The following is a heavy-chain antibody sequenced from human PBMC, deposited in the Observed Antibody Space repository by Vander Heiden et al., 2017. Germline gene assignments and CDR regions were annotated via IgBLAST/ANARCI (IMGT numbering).Heavy chain of an antibody. Sequence: SGGSFSSGGYYWSWIRQHPGKGLEWIGYIYYSGSTYYNPSLKSRVTISVDTSKNQFSLKLSSVTAADTAVYYCASYCTNGVCYRGIDYWGQGTLVTVSS. CDR3: ASYCTNGVCYRGIDY. V-gene: IGHV4-31*02. J-gene: IGHJ4*02. CDR1: GGSFSSGGYY. CDR2: IYYSGST. D-gene: IGHD2-8*01.